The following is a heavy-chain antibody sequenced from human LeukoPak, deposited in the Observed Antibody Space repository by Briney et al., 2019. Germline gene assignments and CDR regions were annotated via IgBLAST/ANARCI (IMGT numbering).Heavy chain of an antibody. J-gene: IGHJ4*02. CDR1: GFTVSNNF. CDR3: ARGRVTYSGYDFPYYFDY. D-gene: IGHD5-12*01. CDR2: IHSGRTT. Sequence: RAGGSLRLSCAASGFTVSNNFMSWVRQAPGKGLEWVSVIHSGRTTYYADSVKGRFTISRENSRNTLYLQMNSLRAEDTAVYYCARGRVTYSGYDFPYYFDYWGQGTLVTVSS. V-gene: IGHV3-53*01.